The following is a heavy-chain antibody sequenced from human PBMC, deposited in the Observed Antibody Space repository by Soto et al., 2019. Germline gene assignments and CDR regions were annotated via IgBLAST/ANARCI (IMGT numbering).Heavy chain of an antibody. D-gene: IGHD1-1*01. CDR3: ARTLNPWLLGLE. CDR2: ISAYNGNT. CDR1: GYTFSSYG. Sequence: VKLVQSGGEVKKPGASVKISCKASGYTFSSYGISWVRKAPGQGLEWMGWISAYNGNTNYAQKFQGRVTMTTDTSTSTAYMELRSLRPDDTAIYYCARTLNPWLLGLEWGQGTLVTVSS. V-gene: IGHV1-18*01. J-gene: IGHJ4*02.